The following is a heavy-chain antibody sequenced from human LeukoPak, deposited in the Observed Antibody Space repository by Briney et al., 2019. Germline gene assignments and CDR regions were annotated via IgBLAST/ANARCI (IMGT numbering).Heavy chain of an antibody. CDR3: AKDGASSYYYASSSYYGFDY. CDR1: GFTFSSYG. D-gene: IGHD3-22*01. CDR2: ISYDGSNK. V-gene: IGHV3-30*18. Sequence: GRSLRLSCAASGFTFSSYGMHWVRQAPGKGLEWLAVISYDGSNKYYADSVKGRFTISRDNSKNTLYLQMNSLRAEDTAVYYCAKDGASSYYYASSSYYGFDYWGQGTLVTVSS. J-gene: IGHJ4*02.